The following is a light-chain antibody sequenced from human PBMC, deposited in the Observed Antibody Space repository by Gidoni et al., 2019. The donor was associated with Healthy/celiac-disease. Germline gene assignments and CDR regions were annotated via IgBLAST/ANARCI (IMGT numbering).Light chain of an antibody. CDR2: WAS. Sequence: DIVMTQSADSLAVSLGERATINCKSSQSVLYRTNNKNYLAWYQQKPGQPPKLLIYWASTRESGVPDRFSGSGSGTDFTLTISILQAEDVAVYYCQQYYSTPRTFGQGTKVEIK. CDR1: QSVLYRTNNKNY. CDR3: QQYYSTPRT. V-gene: IGKV4-1*01. J-gene: IGKJ1*01.